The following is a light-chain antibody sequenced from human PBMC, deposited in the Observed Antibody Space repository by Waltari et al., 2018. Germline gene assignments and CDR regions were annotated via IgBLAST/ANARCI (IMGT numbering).Light chain of an antibody. CDR1: QSVSSSY. Sequence: GTRHGPPGERATRPCRASQSVSSSYLAWYQQKPGQAPRLLIYGASSRATGIPDRFSGSGSGTDFTLTISRLEPEDFAVYYCQQYGSSPTWTFGQGTKVEIK. J-gene: IGKJ1*01. CDR3: QQYGSSPTWT. V-gene: IGKV3-20*01. CDR2: GAS.